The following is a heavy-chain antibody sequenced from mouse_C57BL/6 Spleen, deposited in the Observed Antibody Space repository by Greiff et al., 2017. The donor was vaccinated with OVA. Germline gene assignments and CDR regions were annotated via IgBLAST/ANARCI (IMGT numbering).Heavy chain of an antibody. D-gene: IGHD3-1*01. CDR2: IYPGDGDT. CDR3: ARSGRSY. V-gene: IGHV1-82*01. Sequence: VKVVESGPELVKPGASVKISCKASGYAFSSSWMNWVKQRPGKGLEWIGRIYPGDGDTNYNGKFKGKATLTADKSSSTAYMQLSSLTSEDSAVYFCARSGRSYWGQGTLVTVSA. J-gene: IGHJ3*01. CDR1: GYAFSSSW.